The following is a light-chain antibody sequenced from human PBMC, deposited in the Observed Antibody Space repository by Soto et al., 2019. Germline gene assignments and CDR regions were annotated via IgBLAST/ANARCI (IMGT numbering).Light chain of an antibody. CDR2: KPS. Sequence: DIQMTQSPSTLSASVGDRVTITCRASQSISSWLAWYQQKPGKAPKRLIYKPSSLESGVPSRFRGRGSGTEFTLPISSLQPDDFATYYFQQYNSHWTFGQGNKVEIK. CDR1: QSISSW. J-gene: IGKJ1*01. V-gene: IGKV1-5*03. CDR3: QQYNSHWT.